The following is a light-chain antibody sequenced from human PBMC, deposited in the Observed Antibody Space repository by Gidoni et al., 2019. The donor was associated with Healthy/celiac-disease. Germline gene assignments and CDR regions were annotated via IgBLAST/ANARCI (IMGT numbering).Light chain of an antibody. Sequence: QSALTQPASVSGSPGQSITISCPGTSSDVGGYNYVSWYQQHPVKAPKLMIYDVRNRPSGVSNRFSGSKSGNTASLTISGLQAEDEADYYCSSYTSSSTLVVFGGGTKLTVL. CDR2: DVR. CDR1: SSDVGGYNY. J-gene: IGLJ2*01. V-gene: IGLV2-14*01. CDR3: SSYTSSSTLVV.